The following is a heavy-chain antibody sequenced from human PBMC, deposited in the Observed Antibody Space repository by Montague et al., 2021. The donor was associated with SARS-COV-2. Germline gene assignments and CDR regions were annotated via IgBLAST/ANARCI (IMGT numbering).Heavy chain of an antibody. CDR3: ARVPAVTKVSAATIDF. CDR2: FLLTGDS. V-gene: IGHV4-59*01. D-gene: IGHD4-11*01. CDR1: RDSITNSH. Sequence: SETLSLTCIVSRDSITNSHWGWVRQPPGKGLEGMTYFLLTGDSTHNPPLRSRITTSVEPAKNQFSLRLRSVTAADSARYFCARVPAVTKVSAATIDFWGHGILVTVSS. J-gene: IGHJ4*01.